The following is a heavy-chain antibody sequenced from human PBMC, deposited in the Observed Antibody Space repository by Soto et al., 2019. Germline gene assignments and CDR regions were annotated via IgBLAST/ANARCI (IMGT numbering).Heavy chain of an antibody. V-gene: IGHV1-18*01. CDR1: GYTFSSYA. CDR3: ARYFSGIAIIGTWFDP. CDR2: ISPPTGDT. J-gene: IGHJ5*02. Sequence: QVPLVQSGAEVKKPGASVKVSCKTSGYTFSSYAISWVRQAPGQGLEWMGWISPPTGDTIYAQKFQDRITMTTDGSTSTAYTELRSLRSDDTAVYYCARYFSGIAIIGTWFDPWGQGTLVTVSS. D-gene: IGHD6-13*01.